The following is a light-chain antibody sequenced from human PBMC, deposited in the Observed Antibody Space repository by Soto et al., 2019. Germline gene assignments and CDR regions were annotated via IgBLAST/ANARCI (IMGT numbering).Light chain of an antibody. V-gene: IGKV3-20*01. CDR1: QSVASTY. Sequence: EIVLTQSPGTLSLSPGERATLSCWASQSVASTYLGWYHQKPCQAPRLLIYGASSRATGIPDRVSGSGSGTDFTLTISRLEPEDFALYYCQQYAVSPTFGQGTRLEIK. J-gene: IGKJ5*01. CDR3: QQYAVSPT. CDR2: GAS.